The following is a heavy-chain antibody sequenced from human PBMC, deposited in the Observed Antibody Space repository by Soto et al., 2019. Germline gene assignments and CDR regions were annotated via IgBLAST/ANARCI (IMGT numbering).Heavy chain of an antibody. Sequence: GGSLRLSCVASGFTFSSFGMYWVRQAPGKGLEWVALIWYDGSNKDYADSVKGRFTISRDNSKNTLYLQMNSLRAEDTAVYYCARAPWVVATIGAFDIWGQGTMVTVSS. CDR1: GFTFSSFG. CDR2: IWYDGSNK. J-gene: IGHJ3*02. D-gene: IGHD5-12*01. CDR3: ARAPWVVATIGAFDI. V-gene: IGHV3-33*01.